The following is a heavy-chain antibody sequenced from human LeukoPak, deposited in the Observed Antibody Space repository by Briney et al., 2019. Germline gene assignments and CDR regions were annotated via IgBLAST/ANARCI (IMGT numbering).Heavy chain of an antibody. V-gene: IGHV4-4*07. CDR1: GGSISSYY. J-gene: IGHJ6*03. CDR3: AREEASSSWYRYYYYYMDG. D-gene: IGHD6-13*01. CDR2: IYTSGST. Sequence: SETLSLTCTVSGGSISSYYWSWLRQPAGKGLEWIGRIYTSGSTNYNPSLKSRVTMSVDTSKNQFSLKLSSVTAADTAVYYCAREEASSSWYRYYYYYMDGWGKGTTVTVSS.